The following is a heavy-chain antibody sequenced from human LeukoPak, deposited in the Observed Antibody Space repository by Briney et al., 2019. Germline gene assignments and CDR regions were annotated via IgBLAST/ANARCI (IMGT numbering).Heavy chain of an antibody. V-gene: IGHV1-69*13. J-gene: IGHJ4*02. CDR2: IIPIFGTA. Sequence: GASVKVSCKASGGTFSSYAISWVRQAPGQGLEWMGGIIPIFGTANYAQKFQGRVTITADESTSTAYMELSSLRSEDTAVYCCARDGVSSGYYHTFDYWGQGTLVTVSS. CDR3: ARDGVSSGYYHTFDY. CDR1: GGTFSSYA. D-gene: IGHD3-22*01.